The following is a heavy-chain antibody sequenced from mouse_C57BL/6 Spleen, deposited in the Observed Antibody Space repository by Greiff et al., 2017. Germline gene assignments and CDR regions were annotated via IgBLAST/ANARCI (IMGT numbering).Heavy chain of an antibody. CDR2: IDPSDSYT. D-gene: IGHD2-5*01. V-gene: IGHV1-69*01. Sequence: QVQLQQPGAELVMPGASVKLSCKASGYTFTSYWMHWVKQRPGQGLEWIGEIDPSDSYTNYNQKFKGKSTLTVDKSSSTAYMQLSSLTSEDSAVYYCARSADYSNYGFAYRGQGTLVTVSA. J-gene: IGHJ3*01. CDR1: GYTFTSYW. CDR3: ARSADYSNYGFAY.